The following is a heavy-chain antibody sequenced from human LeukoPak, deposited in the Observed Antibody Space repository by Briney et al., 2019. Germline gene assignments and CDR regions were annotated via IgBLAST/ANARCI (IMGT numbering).Heavy chain of an antibody. Sequence: GGSLRLSCAASGFTFSSCEMNWVRQAPGKGLEWVSYISSSGSPIYYADSVKGRFTISRDNAKNSLYLQMNSLRAEDTAVYYCAREYSDGSGSYYYYYYGMDVWGKGTTVIVSS. CDR2: ISSSGSPI. D-gene: IGHD3-10*01. J-gene: IGHJ6*04. CDR3: AREYSDGSGSYYYYYYGMDV. CDR1: GFTFSSCE. V-gene: IGHV3-48*03.